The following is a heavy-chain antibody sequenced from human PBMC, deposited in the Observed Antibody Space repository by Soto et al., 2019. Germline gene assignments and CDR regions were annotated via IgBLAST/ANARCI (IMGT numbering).Heavy chain of an antibody. J-gene: IGHJ6*03. D-gene: IGHD2-2*01. Sequence: GASVKVSCKASGYTFTSYGISWVRQAPGQGLEWMGWISAYNGNTNYAQKLQGRVTMTTDTSTSTAYMELRSLRSDDTAVYYCARVERDVVVPAANAYDYYYYMDVWGKGTTVTVSS. CDR2: ISAYNGNT. CDR3: ARVERDVVVPAANAYDYYYYMDV. V-gene: IGHV1-18*01. CDR1: GYTFTSYG.